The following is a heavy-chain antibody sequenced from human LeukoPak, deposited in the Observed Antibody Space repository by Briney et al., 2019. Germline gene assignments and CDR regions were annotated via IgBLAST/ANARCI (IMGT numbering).Heavy chain of an antibody. V-gene: IGHV3-53*01. Sequence: GGSLRLSCAASGFTVSSNYMSWVRQAPGKVLEWVSVIYSGGSTYYADSVKGRFTICRDNSKNTLYLQMNSVRDEDTAVYYCVRGGYGDYVGYWGKGTLVTVSS. CDR2: IYSGGST. J-gene: IGHJ4*02. CDR1: GFTVSSNY. CDR3: VRGGYGDYVGY. D-gene: IGHD3-22*01.